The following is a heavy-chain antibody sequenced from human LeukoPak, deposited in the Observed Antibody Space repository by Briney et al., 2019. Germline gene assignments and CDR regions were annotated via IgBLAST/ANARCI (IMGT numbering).Heavy chain of an antibody. CDR3: AREPGDGGYDNFDY. CDR1: GYTFTGYY. V-gene: IGHV1-2*02. Sequence: ASVKVSCKASGYTFTGYYMHWVRQAPGQGLEWMGWINPNTGGTYYAQKFQGRVIMTRDTSSFTAYMELSRLRSDDTAVYYCAREPGDGGYDNFDYWGQGTLVTVSS. J-gene: IGHJ4*02. D-gene: IGHD5-12*01. CDR2: INPNTGGT.